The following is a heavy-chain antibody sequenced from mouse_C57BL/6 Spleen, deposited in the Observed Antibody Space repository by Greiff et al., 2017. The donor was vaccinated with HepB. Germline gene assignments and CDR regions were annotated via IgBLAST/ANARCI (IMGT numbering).Heavy chain of an antibody. CDR1: GYSITSGYY. Sequence: EVKLQESGPGLVKPSQSLSLPCSVTGYSITSGYYWNWIRQFPGNKLEWMGYISYDGSNNYNPSLKNRISITRDTSKNQFFLKLNSVTTEDTATYYCARGGTDYGSSYEYFDVWGTGTTVTVSS. D-gene: IGHD1-1*01. J-gene: IGHJ1*03. CDR2: ISYDGSN. CDR3: ARGGTDYGSSYEYFDV. V-gene: IGHV3-6*01.